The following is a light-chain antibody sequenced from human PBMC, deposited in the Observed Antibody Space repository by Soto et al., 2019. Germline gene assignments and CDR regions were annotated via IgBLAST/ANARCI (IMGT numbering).Light chain of an antibody. J-gene: IGKJ3*01. CDR1: QSVSSRY. CDR2: GAS. CDR3: QHYGSSPFT. V-gene: IGKV3-20*01. Sequence: EILLTQSPGTLSLSPGERATLSCRACQSVSSRYLAWYQQKPGQAPRLFIYGASSRATGIPDRFSGSGSGTDFTLTISRLEPEDFAVYYCQHYGSSPFTFGPGTKVDI.